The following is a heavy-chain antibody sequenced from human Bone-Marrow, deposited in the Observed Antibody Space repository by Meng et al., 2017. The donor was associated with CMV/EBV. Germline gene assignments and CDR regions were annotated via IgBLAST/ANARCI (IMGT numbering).Heavy chain of an antibody. CDR1: GFRFSDFA. CDR2: ISFDGSSQ. CDR3: ARPLHDILTGYYKAVFAY. J-gene: IGHJ4*02. Sequence: GGSLRLSCAASGFRFSDFAMHWVRQAPGKGLEWVAVISFDGSSQYYADFVRGRFTISRDNSKTTLYMQMNNLRPEDTAVYYCARPLHDILTGYYKAVFAYWGQGTLVTVSS. V-gene: IGHV3-30*04. D-gene: IGHD3-9*01.